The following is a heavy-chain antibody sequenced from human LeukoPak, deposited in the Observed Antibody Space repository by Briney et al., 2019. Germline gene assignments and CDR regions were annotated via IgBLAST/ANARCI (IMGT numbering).Heavy chain of an antibody. CDR2: ISGSGGST. D-gene: IGHD1-26*01. CDR1: GFTFSSYA. CDR3: AKDGSFRGATYFDY. V-gene: IGHV3-23*01. Sequence: GSLRLPCAASGFTFSSYAMSWVRQAPGKGLEWVSAISGSGGSTYYADSVKGRFTISRDNSKNTLYLQMNSLRAEDTAVYYCAKDGSFRGATYFDYWGQGTLVTVSS. J-gene: IGHJ4*02.